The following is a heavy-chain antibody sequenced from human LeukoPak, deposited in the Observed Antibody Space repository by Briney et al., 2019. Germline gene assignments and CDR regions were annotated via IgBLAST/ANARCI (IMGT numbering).Heavy chain of an antibody. J-gene: IGHJ3*02. Sequence: GGSLRLSCAASGFTFSSYSMTWVRQAPGKGLEWVSSISCSSSYIYYADSVKGRFTISRDNAKNSLYLQMNSLRAEDTAVYYCAREQSSSSWGSGAFDIWGQGTMVTVSS. CDR1: GFTFSSYS. CDR3: AREQSSSSWGSGAFDI. CDR2: ISCSSSYI. V-gene: IGHV3-21*01. D-gene: IGHD6-13*01.